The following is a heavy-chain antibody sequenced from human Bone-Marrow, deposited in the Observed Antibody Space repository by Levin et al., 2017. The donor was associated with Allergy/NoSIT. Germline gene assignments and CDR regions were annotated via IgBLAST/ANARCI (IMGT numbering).Heavy chain of an antibody. J-gene: IGHJ4*02. V-gene: IGHV3-48*03. Sequence: GGSLRLSCAAFGFSFGGYEMNWVRQTPGKGLEWISYISSLGNTVYYADSVKGRFTTSRDNANNSLYLQMDNLRAEDTAVYFCAREGRGGVIVPAAADYWGQGSLVTVSS. CDR3: AREGRGGVIVPAAADY. CDR2: ISSLGNTV. CDR1: GFSFGGYE. D-gene: IGHD2-2*01.